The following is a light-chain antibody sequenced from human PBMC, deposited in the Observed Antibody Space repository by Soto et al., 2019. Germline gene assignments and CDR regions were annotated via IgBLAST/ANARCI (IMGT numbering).Light chain of an antibody. CDR2: GAS. CDR3: QKYASAPLA. Sequence: EIVLTQSPGTLSLSPGERATLSCRASQSVNSNYLAWYQQKPGQAPRLLMFGASSRGTGIPERFSGSGSGTDFTLTISRLEPEDFAVYYCQKYASAPLAFGGGTRVDVK. V-gene: IGKV3-20*01. J-gene: IGKJ4*01. CDR1: QSVNSNY.